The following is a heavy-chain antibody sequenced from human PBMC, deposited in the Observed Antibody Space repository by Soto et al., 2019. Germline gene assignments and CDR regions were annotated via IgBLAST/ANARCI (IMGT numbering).Heavy chain of an antibody. CDR3: TSDLIGTYYSPYDN. J-gene: IGHJ4*02. CDR2: IKSKRDGETT. Sequence: EVQLVESGGGLVKPGGSLRLSCAASGFTFDDAWMNWVRQAPGKGLEWVGRIKSKRDGETTDYAAPVKGRFSVSRDDLKNTLYLQMNSLKTEDTALYYCTSDLIGTYYSPYDNWGQGILVTVSS. D-gene: IGHD3-10*01. CDR1: GFTFDDAW. V-gene: IGHV3-15*07.